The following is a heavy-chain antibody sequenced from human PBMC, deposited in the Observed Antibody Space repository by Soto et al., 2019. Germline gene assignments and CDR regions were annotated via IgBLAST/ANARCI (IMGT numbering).Heavy chain of an antibody. Sequence: PGGSLRLSCAASGFIFSSYAMSWVRQAPGKGLEWVSAISGSGGSTYYADSVKGRFTISRDNSKNTLYLQMNSLRAEDTAVYYCTTDPGPYDYGDSYWGQGTLVTVS. D-gene: IGHD4-17*01. V-gene: IGHV3-23*01. J-gene: IGHJ4*02. CDR3: TTDPGPYDYGDSY. CDR1: GFIFSSYA. CDR2: ISGSGGST.